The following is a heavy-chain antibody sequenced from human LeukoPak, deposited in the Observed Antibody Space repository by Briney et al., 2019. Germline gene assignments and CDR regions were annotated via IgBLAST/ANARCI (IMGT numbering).Heavy chain of an antibody. CDR3: ARGQSSGYYDYFDY. J-gene: IGHJ4*02. CDR2: INPNSGGT. CDR1: GYTFTGYY. D-gene: IGHD3-22*01. V-gene: IGHV1-2*04. Sequence: ASVKVSCKASGYTFTGYYMHWVRQAPGQGLEWMGWINPNSGGTNYAQKFQGWVTMTRDTSISTAYMELSGLRSDDTAVYYCARGQSSGYYDYFDYWGQGTLVTVSS.